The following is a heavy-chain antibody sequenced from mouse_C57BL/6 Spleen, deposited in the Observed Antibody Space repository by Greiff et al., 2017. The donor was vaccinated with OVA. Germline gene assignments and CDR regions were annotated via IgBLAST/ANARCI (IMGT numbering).Heavy chain of an antibody. CDR3: AKTDYVYRYWYCDV. J-gene: IGHJ1*03. CDR1: GYTFTSYG. D-gene: IGHD2-2*01. Sequence: VQLQQSGAELVRPGSSVKMSCKTSGYTFTSYGINWVKQRPGQGLEWIGYIYIGNGYTEYNEKFKGKATLTADTSSSTAYMQLSSLTSEDAAIYFCAKTDYVYRYWYCDVWGTGTTVTVSS. V-gene: IGHV1-58*01. CDR2: IYIGNGYT.